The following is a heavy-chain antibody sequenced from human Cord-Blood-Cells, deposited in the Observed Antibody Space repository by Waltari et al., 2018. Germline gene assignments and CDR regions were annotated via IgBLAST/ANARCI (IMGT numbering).Heavy chain of an antibody. CDR2: IYYSGST. D-gene: IGHD3-22*01. CDR3: ARHNRWMVTMIVDAFDI. V-gene: IGHV4-39*01. CDR1: GCSISSSSYY. J-gene: IGHJ3*02. Sequence: QLQLQESGPGLVKPSETLSLPRPVSGCSISSSSYYWGWLRQPTGKGLEWIGSIYYSGSTYYNPSLKSRVTISVDTSKNQFSLKLSSVTAADTAVYYCARHNRWMVTMIVDAFDIWGQGTMVTVSS.